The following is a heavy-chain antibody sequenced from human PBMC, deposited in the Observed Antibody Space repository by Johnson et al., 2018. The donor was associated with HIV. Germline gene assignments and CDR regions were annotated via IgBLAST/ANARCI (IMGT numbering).Heavy chain of an antibody. CDR1: GFTFSDYY. Sequence: VQLVESGGGLVQPGGSLRLSCVVSGFTFSDYYMDWVRQAPGKGLEWVGRTTDKLNRYTTKYAASVKGRVTISRDDSKKSLYLQINSLRTEDTAVYYCARENYRRRDAFDVWGQGTVVIVSS. CDR2: TTDKLNRYTT. D-gene: IGHD1-7*01. J-gene: IGHJ3*01. V-gene: IGHV3-72*01. CDR3: ARENYRRRDAFDV.